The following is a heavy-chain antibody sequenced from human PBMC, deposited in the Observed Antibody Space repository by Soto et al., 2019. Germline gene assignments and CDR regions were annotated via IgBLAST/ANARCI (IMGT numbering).Heavy chain of an antibody. J-gene: IGHJ6*02. CDR2: IYPGDSDT. D-gene: IGHD2-2*01. CDR1: GYSFTSYW. V-gene: IGHV5-51*01. Sequence: GESLKISCRGSGYSFTSYWIGWVRQMPGKGLEWMGLIYPGDSDTRYSPSFLGQVTISADKSISTAYLQWSSLKASDTAMYYCARWSVYCSSTSCPTAAYYYYYGMDVWGQGTTVTVSS. CDR3: ARWSVYCSSTSCPTAAYYYYYGMDV.